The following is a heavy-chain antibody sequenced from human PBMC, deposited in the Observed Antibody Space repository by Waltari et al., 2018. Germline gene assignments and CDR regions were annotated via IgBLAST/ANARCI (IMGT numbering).Heavy chain of an antibody. CDR3: ARSTEDCSSTHCMTTVTTVFDY. V-gene: IGHV4-34*01. J-gene: IGHJ4*02. CDR1: GGSFSGYY. Sequence: QVQLQQWGAGLLKPSETLSLTCAVYGGSFSGYYWSWIRQPPGQGLEWIGEINHSGSTNYNPSLKSRVTISVDTSKNQFSLKLSSVTAADTAVYYCARSTEDCSSTHCMTTVTTVFDYWGQGTLVTVSS. D-gene: IGHD4-17*01. CDR2: INHSGST.